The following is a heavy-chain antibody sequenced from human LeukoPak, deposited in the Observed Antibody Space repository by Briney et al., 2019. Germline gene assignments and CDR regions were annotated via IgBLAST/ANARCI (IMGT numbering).Heavy chain of an antibody. Sequence: GESLKISCKGSGYSFTTYWIGWVRQMPGKGLEWMGIIYPDDSDTRYSPSFQGQVTISADKSTSTAYLQWSSLKASDTAMYYCARQEGAVAGTLLYWGQGTQVTVSS. CDR2: IYPDDSDT. V-gene: IGHV5-51*01. D-gene: IGHD6-19*01. CDR1: GYSFTTYW. CDR3: ARQEGAVAGTLLY. J-gene: IGHJ4*02.